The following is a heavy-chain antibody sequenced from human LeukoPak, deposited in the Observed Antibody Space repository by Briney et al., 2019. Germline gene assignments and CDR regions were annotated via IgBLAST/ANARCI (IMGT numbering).Heavy chain of an antibody. J-gene: IGHJ6*02. D-gene: IGHD3-10*01. CDR1: GYTFTSYG. Sequence: ASVKVSCKASGYTFTSYGISWVRQAPGQGLEWMGWISAYNGNTNYAQKLQGRVTMTTDTSTSTAYMELRSLRSDDTAVYYCARASYYGSGSYYYGMDVWGQGTTVTVS. V-gene: IGHV1-18*01. CDR2: ISAYNGNT. CDR3: ARASYYGSGSYYYGMDV.